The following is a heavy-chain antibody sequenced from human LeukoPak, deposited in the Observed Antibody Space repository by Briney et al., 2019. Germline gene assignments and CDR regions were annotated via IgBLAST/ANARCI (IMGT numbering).Heavy chain of an antibody. CDR3: ARVYRLGYSSSWYNAFDI. CDR1: GFTFTSYS. D-gene: IGHD6-13*01. Sequence: RRSLRLSCAASGFTFTSYSMNWVRQAPGKGLEWVSYIRSSSSTIYYAESVKGRFTISRDNAKNSLYLQMNSLRAEDTAVYYCARVYRLGYSSSWYNAFDIWGQGTMVTVSS. V-gene: IGHV3-48*01. CDR2: IRSSSSTI. J-gene: IGHJ3*02.